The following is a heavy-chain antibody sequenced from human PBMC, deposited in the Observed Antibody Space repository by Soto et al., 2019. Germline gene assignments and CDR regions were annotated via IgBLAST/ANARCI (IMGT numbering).Heavy chain of an antibody. CDR1: GGTFSSYA. D-gene: IGHD3-9*01. CDR3: ARRVSLYDILTGFNWFGP. J-gene: IGHJ5*02. CDR2: IIPIFGTA. Sequence: ASVKVSCKASGGTFSSYAISWVRQAPGQGLEWMGGIIPIFGTANYAQKFQGRVTITADESTSTAYMELSSLRSEDTAVYYCARRVSLYDILTGFNWFGPWGQGTLVTVSS. V-gene: IGHV1-69*13.